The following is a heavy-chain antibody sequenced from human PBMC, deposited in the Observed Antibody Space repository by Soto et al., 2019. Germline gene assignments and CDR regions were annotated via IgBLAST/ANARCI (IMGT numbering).Heavy chain of an antibody. D-gene: IGHD3-22*01. Sequence: SETLSLTCAVYGGSFSLYYWSWIRQPPGKGLEWIGEINHSGSTNYNPSLKSRVTISVDTSKNQFSLKLSSVTAADTAVYYCAAGLNYYDSSGYYYYYFDYWGQGTLVTVSS. J-gene: IGHJ4*02. CDR1: GGSFSLYY. CDR2: INHSGST. V-gene: IGHV4-34*01. CDR3: AAGLNYYDSSGYYYYYFDY.